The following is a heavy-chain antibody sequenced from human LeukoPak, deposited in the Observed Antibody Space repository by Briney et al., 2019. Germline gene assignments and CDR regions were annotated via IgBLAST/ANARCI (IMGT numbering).Heavy chain of an antibody. D-gene: IGHD6-6*01. CDR3: ARQLRIAARPQAGFDY. CDR1: GFTFSSYW. V-gene: IGHV3-7*01. J-gene: IGHJ4*02. Sequence: GRSLRLSCAASGFTFSSYWMSWVRQAPGKGLEWVANIKQDGSEKYYVDSVKGRFTISRDNSKNTLYLQMNSLRAEDTAVYYCARQLRIAARPQAGFDYWGQGTLVTVSS. CDR2: IKQDGSEK.